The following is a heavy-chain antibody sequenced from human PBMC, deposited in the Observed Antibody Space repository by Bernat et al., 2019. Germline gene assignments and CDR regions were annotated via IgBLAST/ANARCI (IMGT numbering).Heavy chain of an antibody. D-gene: IGHD5-12*01. CDR1: GGSISSGGYY. Sequence: QVQLQESGPGLVKPSQTLSLTCTVSGGSISSGGYYWSWIRQHPGKGLEWIGYIYYSGSTYYNPSLKSRVTISVDTYKNQYSLKLSSVTAADTAVYYCARDGGGRGYDYDYYYGMDVWGQGTTVTVSS. V-gene: IGHV4-31*03. CDR3: ARDGGGRGYDYDYYYGMDV. J-gene: IGHJ6*02. CDR2: IYYSGST.